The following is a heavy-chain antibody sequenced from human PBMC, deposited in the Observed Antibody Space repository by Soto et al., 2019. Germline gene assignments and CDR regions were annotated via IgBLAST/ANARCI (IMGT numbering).Heavy chain of an antibody. D-gene: IGHD2-2*01. Sequence: SETLSLTCTVSGHSISSSSYYWGWFRQSPGKGLEWIGSLHSSGTTYYNPSLKSRVTIFVDTSKNQFSLRAYSVTAADTAVYYCARHDWSRFYGMDVWGQGTTVTVSS. CDR2: LHSSGTT. CDR1: GHSISSSSYY. V-gene: IGHV4-39*01. J-gene: IGHJ6*02. CDR3: ARHDWSRFYGMDV.